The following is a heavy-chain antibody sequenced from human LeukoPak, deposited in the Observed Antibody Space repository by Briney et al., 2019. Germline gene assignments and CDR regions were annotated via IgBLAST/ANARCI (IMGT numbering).Heavy chain of an antibody. CDR3: ARDLNLYDSSGYYPR. CDR2: ISSSSGTI. CDR1: GXTFSSYS. D-gene: IGHD3-22*01. Sequence: GGSLRLSCAASGXTFSSYSMNWVRQAPGKGLEWVSYISSSSGTIYYADSVKGRFTISRDNAENSLYLQMNSLRDEDTAVYYCARDLNLYDSSGYYPRWGQGTLVTVSS. V-gene: IGHV3-48*02. J-gene: IGHJ4*02.